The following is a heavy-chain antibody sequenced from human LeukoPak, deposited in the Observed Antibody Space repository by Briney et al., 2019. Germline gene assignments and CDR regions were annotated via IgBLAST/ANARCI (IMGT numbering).Heavy chain of an antibody. Sequence: PGGSLRLSCAASGFTFSSYAMSWVRQAPGKGLEWVSAISGSGGSTYYADSVKGRFTISRDNSKNTLYLQMNSLRAEDTAVYYCAKAGGYYDSSGLDYWGQGTLVTVSS. V-gene: IGHV3-23*01. CDR1: GFTFSSYA. J-gene: IGHJ4*02. D-gene: IGHD3-22*01. CDR3: AKAGGYYDSSGLDY. CDR2: ISGSGGST.